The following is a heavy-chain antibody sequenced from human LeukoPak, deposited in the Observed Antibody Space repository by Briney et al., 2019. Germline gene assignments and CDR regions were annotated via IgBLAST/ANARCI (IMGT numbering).Heavy chain of an antibody. D-gene: IGHD6-13*01. CDR3: ARDLQLVIDY. CDR2: ISSSGNTI. V-gene: IGHV3-48*03. CDR1: GFTFSSYG. Sequence: PGGSLRLSCAASGFTFSSYGMHWVRQAPGKGLEWVSYISSSGNTIYYADSVKGRFTISRDNAKNPLFLQMNSLRAEDTAVYYCARDLQLVIDYWGQGILVTVSS. J-gene: IGHJ4*02.